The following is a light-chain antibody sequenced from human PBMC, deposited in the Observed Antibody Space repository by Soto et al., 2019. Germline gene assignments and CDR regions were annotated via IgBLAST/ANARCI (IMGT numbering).Light chain of an antibody. J-gene: IGKJ1*01. V-gene: IGKV3D-15*02. CDR3: QQYGSSPWT. CDR1: QSVGRN. Sequence: QSPGTLSVSPGERVTLSCRPSQSVGRNLAWYQQKPGQAPRLLIYGASTRATGIPARFSGSGSGTEFTLTISSLQSEDFAVYYCQQYGSSPWTFGQGTKVDI. CDR2: GAS.